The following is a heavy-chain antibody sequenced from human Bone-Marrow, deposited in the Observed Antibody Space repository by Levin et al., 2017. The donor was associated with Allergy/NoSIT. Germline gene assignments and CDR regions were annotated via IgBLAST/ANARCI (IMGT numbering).Heavy chain of an antibody. Sequence: GGSLRLSCAATGFTTDYYAMHWVRQGPGKGLEWVSGIRWDGATGEGEGGKGGVTISRDDAKTSLYLQMNSLRPDDTALYYCARDLGVVTAALGNWGQGTPVTVSS. CDR2: IRWDGAT. V-gene: IGHV3-9*02. D-gene: IGHD2-21*02. CDR1: GFTTDYYA. J-gene: IGHJ4*02. CDR3: ARDLGVVTAALGN.